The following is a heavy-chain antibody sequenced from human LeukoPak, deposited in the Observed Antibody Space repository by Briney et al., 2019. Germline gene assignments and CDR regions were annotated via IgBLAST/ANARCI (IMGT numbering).Heavy chain of an antibody. CDR3: ARVAGGTEVSYDY. CDR1: LGSTISSIYY. D-gene: IGHD6-13*01. CDR2: IYYSGST. Sequence: SETLSLNCTVSLGSTISSIYYTGWIRQPPGKGLEWIGSIYYSGSTYYNPSLKSRVTISVDTSKNQFSLKLSTVTAEDTAVYYCARVAGGTEVSYDYWGQARLVTVSS. J-gene: IGHJ4*02. V-gene: IGHV4-39*01.